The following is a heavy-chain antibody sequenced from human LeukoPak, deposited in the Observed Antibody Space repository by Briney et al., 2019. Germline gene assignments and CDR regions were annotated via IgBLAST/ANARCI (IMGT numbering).Heavy chain of an antibody. CDR2: INHSGST. CDR3: AREYPNSGATYSSGWYNP. D-gene: IGHD6-19*01. Sequence: PSETLSLTCAVYGGSFSGYYWSWIRQPPGKGLECIGQINHSGSTNYNPSLKSRVTISVDTSKNQFSLKLSSVTAADTAVYYCAREYPNSGATYSSGWYNPWGQGTLVTVSS. J-gene: IGHJ5*02. V-gene: IGHV4-34*01. CDR1: GGSFSGYY.